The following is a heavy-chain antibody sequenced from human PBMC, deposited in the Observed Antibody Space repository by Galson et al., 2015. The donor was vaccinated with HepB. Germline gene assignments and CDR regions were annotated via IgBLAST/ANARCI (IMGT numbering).Heavy chain of an antibody. CDR1: GGTFSSYA. CDR3: ARGRSYCGGDCGYWYFDL. J-gene: IGHJ2*01. CDR2: IIPILGIA. D-gene: IGHD2-21*02. Sequence: SVKVSCKASGGTFSSYAISWVRQAPGQGLEWMGRIIPILGIANYAQKFQGRVTITADKSTSTAYMELSSLRSEDTAVYYCARGRSYCGGDCGYWYFDLWGRGTLVTVSS. V-gene: IGHV1-69*04.